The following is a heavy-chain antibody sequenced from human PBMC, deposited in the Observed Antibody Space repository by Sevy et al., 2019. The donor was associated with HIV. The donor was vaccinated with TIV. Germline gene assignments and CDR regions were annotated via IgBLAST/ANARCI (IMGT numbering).Heavy chain of an antibody. CDR3: ARLEPRGNYYYGMDI. D-gene: IGHD1-26*01. V-gene: IGHV5-51*01. J-gene: IGHJ6*02. Sequence: GESLKISCKGSGYTFTTYWIAWVRQMPVKGLEWMGIIYPDDSNTRYSPSFQGQVTISADKSISTANLQWSGLKASDTAIYYCARLEPRGNYYYGMDIWGQGTPVTVSS. CDR2: IYPDDSNT. CDR1: GYTFTTYW.